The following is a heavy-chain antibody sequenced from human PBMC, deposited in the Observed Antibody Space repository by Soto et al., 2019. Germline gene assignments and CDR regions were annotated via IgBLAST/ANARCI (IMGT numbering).Heavy chain of an antibody. Sequence: SETLSLTCTASGGSFSGYFWTWIRQPPGKGLEWLAEINHSGITNYNPSVESRVSMSEDTSKNQFSLRLYSVTAADTAVYYCVRGPYNYNSRYFDYWGQGTLVTVSS. CDR1: GGSFSGYF. J-gene: IGHJ4*02. D-gene: IGHD1-1*01. V-gene: IGHV4-34*01. CDR3: VRGPYNYNSRYFDY. CDR2: INHSGIT.